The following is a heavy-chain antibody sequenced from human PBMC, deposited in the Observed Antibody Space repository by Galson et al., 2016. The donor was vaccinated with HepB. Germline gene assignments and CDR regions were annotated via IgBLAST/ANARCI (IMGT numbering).Heavy chain of an antibody. Sequence: SVKVSCKASGGTFSSHAMSWVRQAPGQGLEWMGGYTPMFASADYAQKFQGRVTITADESTSTAYMQLSSLRSEDTALYYCARLILIARSGESGDYWGQGTLVTVSS. J-gene: IGHJ4*02. CDR1: GGTFSSHA. V-gene: IGHV1-69*13. D-gene: IGHD2-15*01. CDR2: YTPMFASA. CDR3: ARLILIARSGESGDY.